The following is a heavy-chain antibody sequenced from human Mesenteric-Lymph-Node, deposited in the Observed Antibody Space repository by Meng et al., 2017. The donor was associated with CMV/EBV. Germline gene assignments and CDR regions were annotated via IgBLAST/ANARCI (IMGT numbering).Heavy chain of an antibody. J-gene: IGHJ4*02. Sequence: GESLKISCAASGFTFSSYWMSWVRQAPGKGLEWVANIKEDGSEKYYVDSVKGRFTISRDNAKNLLYLDMHSLRAEDMGVYYCAKTGTSTDYWGQGTLVTVSS. CDR3: AKTGTSTDY. V-gene: IGHV3-7*01. CDR1: GFTFSSYW. CDR2: IKEDGSEK. D-gene: IGHD1/OR15-1a*01.